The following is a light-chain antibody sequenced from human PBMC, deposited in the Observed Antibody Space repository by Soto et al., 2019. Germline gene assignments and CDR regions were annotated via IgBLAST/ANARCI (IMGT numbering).Light chain of an antibody. V-gene: IGKV3-20*01. CDR3: QQYGSSPSTWT. CDR2: GAS. Sequence: EIVLTQSPGTLSLSPGERATLSCRASQSVSSSYLAWYQQKPGQAPRLLIYGASSRATGIPDRFSGSGSGTDFTLTISRLEPEDFAVYYCQQYGSSPSTWTFGQRTKVEIK. J-gene: IGKJ1*01. CDR1: QSVSSSY.